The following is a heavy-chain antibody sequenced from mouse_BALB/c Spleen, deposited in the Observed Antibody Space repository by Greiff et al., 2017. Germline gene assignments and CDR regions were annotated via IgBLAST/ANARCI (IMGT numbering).Heavy chain of an antibody. D-gene: IGHD1-1*01. CDR3: ARRTTGYCDV. Sequence: QVQLQQSGAELAKPGASVKMSCKASGYTFTSYWMHWVKQRPGQGLEWIGYINPSTGYTEYNQKFKDKATLTADKSSSTAYMQLSSLTSEDSAVYYCARRTTGYCDVWGAGTTVTVSS. J-gene: IGHJ1*01. CDR1: GYTFTSYW. V-gene: IGHV1-7*01. CDR2: INPSTGYT.